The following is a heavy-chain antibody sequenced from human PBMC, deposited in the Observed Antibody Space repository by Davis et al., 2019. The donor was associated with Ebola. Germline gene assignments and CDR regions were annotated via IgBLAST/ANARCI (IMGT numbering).Heavy chain of an antibody. CDR2: IYPGDSET. CDR1: GYSFTTYW. V-gene: IGHV5-51*01. CDR3: ARLRSITRLTSFYY. D-gene: IGHD3-10*01. J-gene: IGHJ4*02. Sequence: GESLKISCKASGYSFTTYWIGWVRQTPGKGLECMVIIYPGDSETRYSPSFQGQVTISADKSITTAYLQWSSLKASDTAMYYCARLRSITRLTSFYYWGQGTLVTVSS.